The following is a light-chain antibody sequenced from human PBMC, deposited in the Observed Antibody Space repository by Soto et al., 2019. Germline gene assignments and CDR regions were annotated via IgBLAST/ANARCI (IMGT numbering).Light chain of an antibody. CDR3: QQFGTSRQT. CDR1: QSVGSSY. CDR2: DAS. J-gene: IGKJ1*01. V-gene: IGKV3-20*01. Sequence: GGRATLSWRPSQSVGSSYLAWYQQKPGQTPRLLIYDASSRATGIPDRFSGSGTGTDFTLSISRLELEDFAVYFCQQFGTSRQTFGQGTKVDIK.